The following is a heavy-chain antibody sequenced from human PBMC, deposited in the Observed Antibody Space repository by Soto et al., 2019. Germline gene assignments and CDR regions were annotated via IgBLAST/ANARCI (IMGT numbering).Heavy chain of an antibody. CDR3: AGDARNSPTYYDFWSGPYGMDV. J-gene: IGHJ6*02. CDR1: GFTVSSNY. Sequence: GGSLRLSCAASGFTVSSNYMSWVRQAPGKGLEWVSVIYSGGSTYYADSVKGRFTISRDNSKNTLYLQMNSLRAEDTAVYYCAGDARNSPTYYDFWSGPYGMDVWGQGTTVTVSS. D-gene: IGHD3-3*01. CDR2: IYSGGST. V-gene: IGHV3-53*01.